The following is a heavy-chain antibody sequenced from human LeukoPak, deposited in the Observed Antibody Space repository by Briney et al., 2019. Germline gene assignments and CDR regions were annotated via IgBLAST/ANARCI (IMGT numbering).Heavy chain of an antibody. J-gene: IGHJ4*02. CDR3: ARDPVAVAGARKGYFDY. V-gene: IGHV3-30*04. Sequence: GGSLRLSCAASGFTFSSYAMHWVRQAPSKGLEWVAVISYDGSNKYYADSVKGRFTISRDNSKNTLYLQMNSLRAEDTAVYYCARDPVAVAGARKGYFDYWGQGTLVTVSS. D-gene: IGHD6-19*01. CDR1: GFTFSSYA. CDR2: ISYDGSNK.